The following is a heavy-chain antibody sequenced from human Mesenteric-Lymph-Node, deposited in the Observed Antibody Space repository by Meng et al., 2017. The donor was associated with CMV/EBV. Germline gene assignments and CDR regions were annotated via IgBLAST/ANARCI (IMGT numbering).Heavy chain of an antibody. V-gene: IGHV4-61*01. CDR3: ARVPVGAPYYFDY. D-gene: IGHD1-26*01. Sequence: SETLSLTCTVSGGSVSSTTYYWSWIRQPPGKGLEWIGYIYHSGGTNYNPSLKSRVTISIDTSKNQFSLKVNSVTAADSAMYYCARVPVGAPYYFDYWGQGRLVTVSS. CDR2: IYHSGGT. CDR1: GGSVSSTTYY. J-gene: IGHJ4*02.